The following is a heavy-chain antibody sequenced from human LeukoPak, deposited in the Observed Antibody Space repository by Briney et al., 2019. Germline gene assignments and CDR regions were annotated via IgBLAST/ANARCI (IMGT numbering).Heavy chain of an antibody. CDR3: ARARPLLSYYDTLTGSGKAVYYYYGMDV. V-gene: IGHV1-8*01. Sequence: GASVKVSCKASGYTFTSYDINWVRQATGQGLEWMGWMNPNSGNTGYAQKFQGRVTMTRNTSISTAYMELSSLRSEDTAVYYCARARPLLSYYDTLTGSGKAVYYYYGMDVWGQGTTVTVSS. CDR1: GYTFTSYD. J-gene: IGHJ6*02. D-gene: IGHD3-9*01. CDR2: MNPNSGNT.